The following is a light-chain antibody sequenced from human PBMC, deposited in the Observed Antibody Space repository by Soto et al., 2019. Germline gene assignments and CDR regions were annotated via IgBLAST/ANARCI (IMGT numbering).Light chain of an antibody. CDR1: SSDVGSYKF. CDR3: CSYAGGSNV. J-gene: IGLJ1*01. CDR2: EGS. V-gene: IGLV2-23*03. Sequence: QSFLTQPASVSGSPGQSITIACTGTSSDVGSYKFVSWYQQYPGKAPKLMIYEGSKRPSGVSDRFSGSKSGNTASLTISGLQAEDEADYFCCSYAGGSNVFGTGTKVTVL.